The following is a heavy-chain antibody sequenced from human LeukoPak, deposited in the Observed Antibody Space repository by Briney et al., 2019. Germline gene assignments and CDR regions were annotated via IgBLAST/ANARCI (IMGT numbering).Heavy chain of an antibody. CDR3: ARPAEYGIDAFDI. J-gene: IGHJ3*02. Sequence: GGSLRLSCAASGFTFSNLYMDWVRQAPGKGLEWVGRIRNKANSYTTEYAASVKGRFTISRDDSKNSLYLQMNSLKTEDTAVYYCARPAEYGIDAFDIWGQGTMVTVSS. V-gene: IGHV3-72*01. CDR2: IRNKANSYTT. D-gene: IGHD6-6*01. CDR1: GFTFSNLY.